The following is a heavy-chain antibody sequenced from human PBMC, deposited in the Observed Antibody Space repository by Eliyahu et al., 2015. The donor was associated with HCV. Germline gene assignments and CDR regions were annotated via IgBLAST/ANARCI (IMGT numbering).Heavy chain of an antibody. V-gene: IGHV4-38-2*02. CDR3: ARGGPGTTWKTVFEY. J-gene: IGHJ4*02. CDR2: IYHSGST. D-gene: IGHD2/OR15-2a*01. CDR1: GYSISSGYY. Sequence: QVQPQESGPELVKPSETLSLTCTXSGYSISSGYYWGWIRQPPGKGLEWIGSIYHSGSTYYNPSLKSRVTISVDTSKNQFSLKLSSVTAXDTALYYCARGGPGTTWKTVFEYWGQGTLVTVSS.